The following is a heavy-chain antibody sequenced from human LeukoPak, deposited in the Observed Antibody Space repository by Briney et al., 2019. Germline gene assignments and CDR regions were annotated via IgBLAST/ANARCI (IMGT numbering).Heavy chain of an antibody. Sequence: ASVKVSCKASGYTFTSYDINWVRQATGQGLEWMGCMNPNRGNTGYAQKFQGRVTMTRNTSISTAYMELSSLRSEDTAVYYCARGVFPVRNFGVVITEPYMDVWGKGTTVTVSS. CDR2: MNPNRGNT. D-gene: IGHD3-3*02. V-gene: IGHV1-8*01. CDR1: GYTFTSYD. CDR3: ARGVFPVRNFGVVITEPYMDV. J-gene: IGHJ6*03.